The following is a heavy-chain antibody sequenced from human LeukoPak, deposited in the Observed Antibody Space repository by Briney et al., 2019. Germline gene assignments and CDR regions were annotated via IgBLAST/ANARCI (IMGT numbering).Heavy chain of an antibody. CDR2: MNTNSGNT. D-gene: IGHD3-3*01. J-gene: IGHJ1*01. V-gene: IGHV1-8*01. CDR3: ARGLPKAVFGMVIED. Sequence: GASVKVSCKASGYPFTSYNVNWVRQATGQGLEWMGWMNTNSGNTGYPQNFQGRVTMTRDTSISTAYMELSSLMSEDTAVYYCARGLPKAVFGMVIEDWGQGTLVTVSS. CDR1: GYPFTSYN.